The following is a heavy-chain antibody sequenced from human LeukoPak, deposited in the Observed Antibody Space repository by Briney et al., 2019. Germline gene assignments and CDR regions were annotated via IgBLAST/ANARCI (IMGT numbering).Heavy chain of an antibody. CDR3: ARGVGAVGDF. V-gene: IGHV1-8*02. CDR2: MNPNSGNT. D-gene: IGHD6-19*01. Sequence: ASVKVSCKASGYTFTGYYMHWVRQAPGQGLEWMGWMNPNSGNTGYAQKFQGRVTMTRNTAISTAYMELSSLRSEDTAVYYCARGVGAVGDFWGQGTLVTVSS. CDR1: GYTFTGYY. J-gene: IGHJ4*02.